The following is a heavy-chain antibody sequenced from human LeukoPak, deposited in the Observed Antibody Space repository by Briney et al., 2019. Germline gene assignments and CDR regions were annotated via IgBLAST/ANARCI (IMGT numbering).Heavy chain of an antibody. D-gene: IGHD3-16*02. CDR1: GFTFSNAW. Sequence: GGSLRLSCAASGFTFSNAWMSWVRQAPGKGLEWVGRIKSKTDGGTTDSAAPVKGRFTISRDDSKNTLYLQMNSLKTEDTAVYYCTTSGYDYVWGSYRYTFDYWGQGTLVTVSS. CDR2: IKSKTDGGTT. V-gene: IGHV3-15*01. J-gene: IGHJ4*02. CDR3: TTSGYDYVWGSYRYTFDY.